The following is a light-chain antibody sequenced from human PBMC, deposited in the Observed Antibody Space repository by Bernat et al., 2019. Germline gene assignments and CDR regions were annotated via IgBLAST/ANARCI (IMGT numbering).Light chain of an antibody. Sequence: DIQMTQSPSSLSASVGDRVTITCRASQNISRYLNWYQHKSGKAPKLLIYAASTLQSGVPSRFSGGGSGPDFTLTISSLQPEDFATYYCQRGYSTPHTFGGGTKVEIK. J-gene: IGKJ4*01. CDR3: QRGYSTPHT. V-gene: IGKV1-39*01. CDR1: QNISRY. CDR2: AAS.